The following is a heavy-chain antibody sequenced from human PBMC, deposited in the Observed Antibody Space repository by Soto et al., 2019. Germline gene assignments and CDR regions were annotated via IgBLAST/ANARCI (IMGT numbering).Heavy chain of an antibody. Sequence: ASVKVSCKASGGTFSSYTISWVRQAPGQGLEWMGRIIPILGIANYAQKFQGRVTITADKSTSTAYMELSSLRSEDTAVYYCARADDYDILTGPFDYWGQGTLVTVSS. CDR1: GGTFSSYT. D-gene: IGHD3-9*01. CDR3: ARADDYDILTGPFDY. J-gene: IGHJ4*02. CDR2: IIPILGIA. V-gene: IGHV1-69*02.